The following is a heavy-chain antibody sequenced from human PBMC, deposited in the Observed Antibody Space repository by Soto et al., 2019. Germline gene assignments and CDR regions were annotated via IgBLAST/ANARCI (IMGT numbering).Heavy chain of an antibody. Sequence: PXGTLCLTCTVSGGSISSSSYYWGWIRQPPGKGLEWIGSIYYSGSTYYNPSLKSRVTISVDTSKNQFSLKLSSVTAADTAVYYCARLRPYYDSSGYIFDYWGQGTLVTVSS. D-gene: IGHD3-22*01. V-gene: IGHV4-39*01. CDR1: GGSISSSSYY. CDR3: ARLRPYYDSSGYIFDY. J-gene: IGHJ4*02. CDR2: IYYSGST.